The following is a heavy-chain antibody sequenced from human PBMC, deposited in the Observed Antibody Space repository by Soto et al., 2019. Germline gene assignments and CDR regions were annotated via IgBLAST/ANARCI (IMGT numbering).Heavy chain of an antibody. CDR1: GFTFDDYG. CDR3: AREYGSGSSPPWFDP. V-gene: IGHV3-20*01. J-gene: IGHJ5*02. CDR2: INRNGGKT. Sequence: EVQLVESGGGVVWPGGSLRLSCAASGFTFDDYGMSWVRQVPGKGLEWVSGINRNGGKTGYADSVKGRFTICRDNAKNSLYLQMNSLRAEDTALYHCAREYGSGSSPPWFDPWGQGTLVTVSS. D-gene: IGHD3-10*01.